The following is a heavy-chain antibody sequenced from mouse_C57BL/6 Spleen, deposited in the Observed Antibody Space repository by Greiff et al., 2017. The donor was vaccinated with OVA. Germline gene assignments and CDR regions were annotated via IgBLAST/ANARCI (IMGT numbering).Heavy chain of an antibody. Sequence: VQLQQSGAELARPGASVKMSCKASGYTFTSYTMNWVKQRPGQGLEWIGYINPSSGYTKYNQKFKDKATLTADKSSSTAYMQLSSLTSEDSAVYYCARTDYGSSYGYFDVWGTGTTVTVSS. J-gene: IGHJ1*03. V-gene: IGHV1-4*01. CDR1: GYTFTSYT. CDR3: ARTDYGSSYGYFDV. D-gene: IGHD1-1*01. CDR2: INPSSGYT.